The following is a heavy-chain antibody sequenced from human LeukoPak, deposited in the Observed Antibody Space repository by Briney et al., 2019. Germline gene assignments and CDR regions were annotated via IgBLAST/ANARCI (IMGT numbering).Heavy chain of an antibody. Sequence: ASETLSLTCAVYGGSFSGYYWSWIRQPPGKGLEWIGEINQSGSTNYNPSLKSRVTISVDTSKNQFSLKLSSVTAADTAVYYCARSNTIVRGVKSYGYWGQGTLVTVSS. V-gene: IGHV4-34*01. CDR1: GGSFSGYY. J-gene: IGHJ4*02. D-gene: IGHD3-10*01. CDR2: INQSGST. CDR3: ARSNTIVRGVKSYGY.